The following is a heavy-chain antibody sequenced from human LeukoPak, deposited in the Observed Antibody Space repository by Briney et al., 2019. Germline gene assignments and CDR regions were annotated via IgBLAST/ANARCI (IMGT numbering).Heavy chain of an antibody. CDR3: ARSLERPLDIYYFDY. V-gene: IGHV3-30*04. J-gene: IGHJ4*02. CDR1: GFNFSSYA. D-gene: IGHD1-1*01. Sequence: GRSLRLSCAASGFNFSSYAMHWVRQAPGKGLEWVAVISYDGSNKYYADSVKGRFTISRDNSKNTLYLQMNSLRAEDTAVYYCARSLERPLDIYYFDYWGQGTLVTVSS. CDR2: ISYDGSNK.